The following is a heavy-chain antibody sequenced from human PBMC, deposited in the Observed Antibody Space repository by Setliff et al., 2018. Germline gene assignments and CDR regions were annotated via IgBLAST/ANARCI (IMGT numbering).Heavy chain of an antibody. Sequence: TSETLSLTCSVSGDSISSSSYYWGWIRQPPGKGLEWIGSIYYSGTTYYNPSLKSPVTISIDTSKNQFSLKLSSVTAADTAIYYCARHDARGYYYYMDVWAKGPRSPSP. CDR2: IYYSGTT. CDR1: GDSISSSSYY. D-gene: IGHD3-10*01. CDR3: ARHDARGYYYYMDV. J-gene: IGHJ6*03. V-gene: IGHV4-39*01.